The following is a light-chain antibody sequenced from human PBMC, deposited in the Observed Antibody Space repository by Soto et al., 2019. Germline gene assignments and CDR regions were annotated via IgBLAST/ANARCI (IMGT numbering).Light chain of an antibody. CDR2: EVT. CDR1: SAIGNSNL. V-gene: IGLV2-23*02. Sequence: QSVLTQPASVSGSPGQSVTISCSGSAIGNSNLVSWYQHLPGRAPKLLIFEVTMRPSGISARFSGSKSASTASLTISGLQAEDEGDYYCALYAGSRTYVFGSGTKVTVL. CDR3: ALYAGSRTYV. J-gene: IGLJ1*01.